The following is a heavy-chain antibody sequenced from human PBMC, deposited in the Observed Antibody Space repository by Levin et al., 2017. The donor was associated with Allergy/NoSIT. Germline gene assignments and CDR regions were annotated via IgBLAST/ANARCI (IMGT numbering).Heavy chain of an antibody. CDR3: ARDGVDAGVYFDY. V-gene: IGHV3-7*01. CDR2: IKQDGSEK. CDR1: GFTFSSHW. J-gene: IGHJ4*02. D-gene: IGHD2-15*01. Sequence: GGSLRLSCAASGFTFSSHWMSWVRQAPGKGLEWVANIKQDGSEKYYVDSVKGRFTTSRDNAKNSLYLQMNSLRAEDTAVYYCARDGVDAGVYFDYWGQGTLVTVSS.